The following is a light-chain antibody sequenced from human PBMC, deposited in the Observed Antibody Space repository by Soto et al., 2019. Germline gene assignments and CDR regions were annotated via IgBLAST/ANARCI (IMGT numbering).Light chain of an antibody. V-gene: IGKV3-20*01. CDR3: QHYGSSTWT. Sequence: EIVLTQSPGTLSLSPGEGATLSCRASQSVSSTYLAWYQQKPGQAPRLLIYGASSRATGIPDRFSGSGYGTGFTLTISRLEPEDFAVYYCQHYGSSTWTFGQGTKVEIK. CDR2: GAS. CDR1: QSVSSTY. J-gene: IGKJ1*01.